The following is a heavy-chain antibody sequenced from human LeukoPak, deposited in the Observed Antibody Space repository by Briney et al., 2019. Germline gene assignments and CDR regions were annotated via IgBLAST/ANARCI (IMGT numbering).Heavy chain of an antibody. V-gene: IGHV4-4*09. D-gene: IGHD6-6*01. CDR1: GDSISSYY. CDR2: IYTSGGT. CDR3: ARLTRLSTSPDRYYLDY. Sequence: SETLSLTCTVSGDSISSYYWSWIRQPPGQGLEWIGYIYTSGGTNYIPSLKGRVTISIDTSKNQFSLKLSSVTAADSAVYYCARLTRLSTSPDRYYLDYWGQGTLVTVSS. J-gene: IGHJ4*02.